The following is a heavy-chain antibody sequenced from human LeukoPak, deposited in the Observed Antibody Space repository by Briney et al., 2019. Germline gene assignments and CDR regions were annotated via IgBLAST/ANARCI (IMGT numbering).Heavy chain of an antibody. J-gene: IGHJ4*02. V-gene: IGHV3-23*01. D-gene: IGHD1/OR15-1a*01. CDR3: GKGESNKWDY. CDR2: IIGSGDAT. CDR1: GFTFSSHA. Sequence: GGSLRLSCAASGFTFSSHAMSWVRQAPGRGLEWVSAIIGSGDATFYADSVKGRFTISRDNSKYTLYLQMNSLRAKDTAIYYCGKGESNKWDYWGQGTLVTVSS.